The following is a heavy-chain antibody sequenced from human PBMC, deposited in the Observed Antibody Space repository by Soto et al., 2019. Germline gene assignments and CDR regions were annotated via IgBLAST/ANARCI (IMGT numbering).Heavy chain of an antibody. D-gene: IGHD3-10*01. CDR2: IIPMFGTA. J-gene: IGHJ4*02. V-gene: IGHV1-69*01. Sequence: QVQLVQSGAEVKKPGSSVKVSCKVSGGPFSDYAVSWVRQAPGQGLEWMGGIIPMFGTANYAQKFQGRVTITADESTTTAYMELSSLRSEDTAVYYCARDLDYDGSGNYYNRIDYWGQGTLVTVSS. CDR3: ARDLDYDGSGNYYNRIDY. CDR1: GGPFSDYA.